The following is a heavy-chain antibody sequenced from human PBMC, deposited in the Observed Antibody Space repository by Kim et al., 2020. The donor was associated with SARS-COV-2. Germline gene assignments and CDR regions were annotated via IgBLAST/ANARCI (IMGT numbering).Heavy chain of an antibody. Sequence: GGSLRLSCAASGFTFSNAWMSWVRQAPGKGLEWVGRIKSKTDGGTTDYAAPVKGRFTISRDDSKNTLYLQMNSLKTEDTAVYYCTTDSLEMATISNPTVDYWGQGTLVTVSS. J-gene: IGHJ4*02. CDR2: IKSKTDGGTT. D-gene: IGHD5-12*01. V-gene: IGHV3-15*01. CDR3: TTDSLEMATISNPTVDY. CDR1: GFTFSNAW.